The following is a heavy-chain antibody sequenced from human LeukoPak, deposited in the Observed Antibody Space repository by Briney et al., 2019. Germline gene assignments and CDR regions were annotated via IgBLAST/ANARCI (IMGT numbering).Heavy chain of an antibody. V-gene: IGHV3-21*01. CDR3: ARTKGDGRFNWNYFDY. J-gene: IGHJ4*02. CDR2: ISSSSDNM. CDR1: GFTFSSYS. Sequence: GGSLRLSCAASGFTFSSYSMNWVRQAPGKGLEWVSCISSSSDNMYYADSVKGRITISRDNAKNSLYLQMNSLRAEDTAVYYCARTKGDGRFNWNYFDYWGQGTLATVSS. D-gene: IGHD1-20*01.